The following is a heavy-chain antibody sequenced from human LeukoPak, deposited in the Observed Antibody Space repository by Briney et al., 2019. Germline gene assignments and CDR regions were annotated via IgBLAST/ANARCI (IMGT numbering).Heavy chain of an antibody. CDR1: GFTFGSYA. V-gene: IGHV3-30*02. CDR3: AKDLELTMIRGVYEY. Sequence: GGSLRLSCAASGFTFGSYAMHWVRQAPGKGLEWVAFTRYDGTIKYYSDSVKGRFTISRDNSKNTLYLQMSSLRLEDTAVYYCAKDLELTMIRGVYEYWGQGTLVTVSS. J-gene: IGHJ4*02. D-gene: IGHD3-10*01. CDR2: TRYDGTIK.